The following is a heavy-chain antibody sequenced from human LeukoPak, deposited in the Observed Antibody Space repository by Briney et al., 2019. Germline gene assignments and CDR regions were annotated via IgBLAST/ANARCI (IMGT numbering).Heavy chain of an antibody. V-gene: IGHV4-31*03. CDR3: AREGEVYDSSGYYPPYFDY. CDR2: IYYSGNT. Sequence: PSETLSLTCTVSGGSISSGGYYWSWIRQHPGKGLEWIGYIYYSGNTYYNPSLKSRVTISVDTSKNQFSLKLSSVTAADTAVYYCAREGEVYDSSGYYPPYFDYWGQGTLVTVSS. CDR1: GGSISSGGYY. D-gene: IGHD3-22*01. J-gene: IGHJ4*02.